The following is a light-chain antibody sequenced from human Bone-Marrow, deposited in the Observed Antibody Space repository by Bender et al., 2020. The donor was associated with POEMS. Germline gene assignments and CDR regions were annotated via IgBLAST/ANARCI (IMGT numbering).Light chain of an antibody. Sequence: QSALTQPASVSGSPGQSITISCTGTTSDVGANNYVSWYQQHPGKAPKLMIYDVSNRPSGVSNRFSGSKSGTTASLTVSGLQPEDEADYYCSSYAGRDILVFGGGTKLTVL. CDR1: TSDVGANNY. CDR2: DVS. J-gene: IGLJ3*02. V-gene: IGLV2-14*01. CDR3: SSYAGRDILV.